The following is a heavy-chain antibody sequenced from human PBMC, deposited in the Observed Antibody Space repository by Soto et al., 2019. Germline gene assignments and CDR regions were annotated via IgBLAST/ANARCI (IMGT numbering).Heavy chain of an antibody. CDR2: IYYRSKWYS. CDR3: ARDPPFSSGGLDV. J-gene: IGHJ6*02. Sequence: QVHLQQSGPGLVKPSQTLLVNCAISGDSVSSNTAAWNWIRQSPSRGLEWLGRIYYRSKWYSNYAVTVISRITIDPDTSQNQYSLQLSSVTPEATAVYYCARDPPFSSGGLDVWGQGTTVTVSS. D-gene: IGHD6-25*01. CDR1: GDSVSSNTAA. V-gene: IGHV6-1*01.